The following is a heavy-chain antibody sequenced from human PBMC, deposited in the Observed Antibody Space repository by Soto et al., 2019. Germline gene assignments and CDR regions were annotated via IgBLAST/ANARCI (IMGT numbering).Heavy chain of an antibody. CDR2: ISGSVGST. CDR3: AKDRTIASRTVDC. D-gene: IGHD6-6*01. CDR1: GFTFSYHG. V-gene: IGHV3-23*01. J-gene: IGHJ4*02. Sequence: EVQLLESGGGFVQPGGSLRLSCTASGFTFSYHGMHWVRQAPGKGLELVASISGSVGSTFYADSVKGRFTISRDNYLNTLDLQMNSLRAEDTAVYYWAKDRTIASRTVDCWGQGALVTVSS.